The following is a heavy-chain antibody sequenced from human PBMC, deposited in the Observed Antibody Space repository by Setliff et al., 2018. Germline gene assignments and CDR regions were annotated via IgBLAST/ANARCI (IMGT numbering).Heavy chain of an antibody. CDR2: IYIGGSA. Sequence: LPETLSLTCTVSGGSISSYYWSWIRQPAGKGLEWIGHIYIGGSANYNPSLKSRVTMSIDTSKNQFSLKLNSVTAADMAVYYCAREQWLDPPGYYYIDVWAKGTTVTVSS. V-gene: IGHV4-4*07. CDR3: AREQWLDPPGYYYIDV. CDR1: GGSISSYY. J-gene: IGHJ6*03. D-gene: IGHD6-19*01.